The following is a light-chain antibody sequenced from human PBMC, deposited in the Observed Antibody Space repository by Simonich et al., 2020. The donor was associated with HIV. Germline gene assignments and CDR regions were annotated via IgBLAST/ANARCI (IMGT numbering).Light chain of an antibody. CDR1: QIVSSN. V-gene: IGKV3-11*01. CDR3: QQRSNWPPEVT. CDR2: GAS. Sequence: IVMTQSPATLSVSPGERATLSCRASQIVSSNLAWYQQKPGQAPRLLIYGASNRATGIPARFSGSGSGTDFTLTISSLEPEDFAIYYCQQRSNWPPEVTFGQGTRLEIK. J-gene: IGKJ5*01.